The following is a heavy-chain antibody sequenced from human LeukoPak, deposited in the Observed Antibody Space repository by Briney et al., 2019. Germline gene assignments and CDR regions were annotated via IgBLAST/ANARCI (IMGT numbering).Heavy chain of an antibody. Sequence: PGGSLRLSCAASGFIFSSYWMSWVRQAPGKGLEWVANINQDGSEQYYVDSVKGRFTISRDNAMNSLYLQMNSLRAEDTAVYSCAKDLALKVRELIATHAVDYWGQGTLVTVSS. V-gene: IGHV3-7*01. CDR3: AKDLALKVRELIATHAVDY. J-gene: IGHJ4*02. CDR1: GFIFSSYW. D-gene: IGHD3-10*01. CDR2: INQDGSEQ.